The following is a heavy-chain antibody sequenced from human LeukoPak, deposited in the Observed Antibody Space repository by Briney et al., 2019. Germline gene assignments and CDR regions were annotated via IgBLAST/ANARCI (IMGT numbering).Heavy chain of an antibody. Sequence: GGSLRLSCAASGFTVSSNYMSWVRQAPGKGLEWVSVIYSGGSTYYADSMKGRFTISRDNSKNTLYLQMNSPRAEDTAVYYCARGNSTVWYFDYWGQGTLVTVSS. CDR3: ARGNSTVWYFDY. D-gene: IGHD4-17*01. CDR1: GFTVSSNY. J-gene: IGHJ4*02. V-gene: IGHV3-66*01. CDR2: IYSGGST.